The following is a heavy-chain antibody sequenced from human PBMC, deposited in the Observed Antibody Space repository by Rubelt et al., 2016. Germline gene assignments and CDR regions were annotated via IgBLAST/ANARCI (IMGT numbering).Heavy chain of an antibody. CDR3: TTDWADLLSYFDY. CDR1: GFTFSNAW. V-gene: IGHV3-15*01. D-gene: IGHD2-15*01. CDR2: IKSKTDGGTT. J-gene: IGHJ4*02. Sequence: EVQLVESGGGLVKPGGSLRLSCAASGFTFSNAWMSWVRQAPGKGLEWVGRIKSKTDGGTTDYAAPVKGRFTISRDESKNTLYLQMNSLKTEDTAVYYCTTDWADLLSYFDYWGQGTLVTVSS.